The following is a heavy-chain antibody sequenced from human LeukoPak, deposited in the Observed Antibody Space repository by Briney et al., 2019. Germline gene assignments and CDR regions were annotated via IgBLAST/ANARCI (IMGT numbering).Heavy chain of an antibody. Sequence: PGGSLRLSCAASGFTFSSYGMHWVRQAPGKGLEWVAVIWNDGSNKYYADSVKGRFTISRDDAKNSLYLQMNSLRAEDTAVYYCARDLYYYGSGNFVPGFPDYWGQGTLVTVSS. CDR1: GFTFSSYG. CDR2: IWNDGSNK. V-gene: IGHV3-33*01. D-gene: IGHD3-10*01. CDR3: ARDLYYYGSGNFVPGFPDY. J-gene: IGHJ4*02.